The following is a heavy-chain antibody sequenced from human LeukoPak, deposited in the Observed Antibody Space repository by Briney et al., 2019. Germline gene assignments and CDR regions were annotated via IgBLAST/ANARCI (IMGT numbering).Heavy chain of an antibody. CDR3: ARRQYYYYYMDV. Sequence: GGSLRLSCAASGFTFSSYEMNWVRQAPGKGLEWVSYISSSGSTIYYADSVKGRFTISRDNAKNSLYLQMNSLRAEDTAVYYCARRQYYYYYMDVWGKGTTVTVSS. V-gene: IGHV3-48*03. J-gene: IGHJ6*03. CDR1: GFTFSSYE. CDR2: ISSSGSTI.